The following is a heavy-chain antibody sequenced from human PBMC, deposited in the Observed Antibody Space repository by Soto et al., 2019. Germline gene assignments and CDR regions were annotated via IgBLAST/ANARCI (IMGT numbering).Heavy chain of an antibody. J-gene: IGHJ4*02. CDR2: ISSSGDTS. D-gene: IGHD2-15*01. CDR1: GFTFSSYA. CDR3: AKVSSAVVGAATNY. V-gene: IGHV3-23*01. Sequence: GGSLRLSCVTSGFTFSSYAMSWVRQSPGKGLEWVSSISSSGDTSYNADSVKGRFSISRDNVKNTVYLQMDSLRADDTAVYFCAKVSSAVVGAATNYWGQGTLVTVSS.